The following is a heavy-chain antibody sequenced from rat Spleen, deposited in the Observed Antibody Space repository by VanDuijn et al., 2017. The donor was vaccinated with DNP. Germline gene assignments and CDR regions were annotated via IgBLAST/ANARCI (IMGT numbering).Heavy chain of an antibody. D-gene: IGHD4-3*01. V-gene: IGHV5S13*01. CDR2: ITASSGTT. CDR3: ASGVDFDY. CDR1: GFTFSNYG. J-gene: IGHJ2*01. Sequence: EVQLVESGGDLVQPGRSLKLSCAASGFTFSNYGMAWVRQAPKKGLEWVATITASSGTTYYRDSVKGRFTVSRDNAKSSLYLQMDSLRSEDTATYHCASGVDFDYWGQGVMVTVSS.